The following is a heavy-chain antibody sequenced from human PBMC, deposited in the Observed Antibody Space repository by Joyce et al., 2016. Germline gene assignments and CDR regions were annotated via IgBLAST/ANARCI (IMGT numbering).Heavy chain of an antibody. Sequence: QMQLVQSGPEVKKPGTSVKVSCKASGFTLTSSAMQWVRQARGQRLEGIGWIVVGSGNTNYAQKFQERVTITRDMSTSTAYMELSSLRSEDTAVYYCAAAPDYYDSSGYYYSAFDIWGQGTMVTVSS. V-gene: IGHV1-58*02. CDR3: AAAPDYYDSSGYYYSAFDI. CDR2: IVVGSGNT. D-gene: IGHD3-22*01. CDR1: GFTLTSSA. J-gene: IGHJ3*02.